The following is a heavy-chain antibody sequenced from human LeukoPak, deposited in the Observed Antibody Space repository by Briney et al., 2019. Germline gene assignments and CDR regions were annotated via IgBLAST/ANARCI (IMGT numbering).Heavy chain of an antibody. V-gene: IGHV4-4*09. D-gene: IGHD3-22*01. J-gene: IGHJ5*02. CDR1: GGSISSYY. Sequence: SETLSLTCTVSGGSISSYYWSWIRQPPGKGLEWIGEIYPSGSTNYNPSLKSRVTISVDKSKNQFSLKLSSVTAADTAVYYCARAFYFDSSPSYDLWGQGTLVTVSS. CDR3: ARAFYFDSSPSYDL. CDR2: IYPSGST.